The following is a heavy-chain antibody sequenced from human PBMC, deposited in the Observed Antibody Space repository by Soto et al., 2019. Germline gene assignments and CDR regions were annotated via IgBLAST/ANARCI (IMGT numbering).Heavy chain of an antibody. CDR1: GFTFSSYA. CDR2: ISGSGGST. J-gene: IGHJ4*02. Sequence: EVQLLESGGGLVQPGGSLRLSCSASGFTFSSYAMSWVRQAPGKGLESVSAISGSGGSTYYADSVKGRFPXYRDXSKXXXXXXXXXXXXXXXXXXXXAXGPPXXYSSTWYYFDSWGQGILVTVXX. CDR3: AXGPPXXYSSTWYYFDS. D-gene: IGHD6-13*01. V-gene: IGHV3-23*01.